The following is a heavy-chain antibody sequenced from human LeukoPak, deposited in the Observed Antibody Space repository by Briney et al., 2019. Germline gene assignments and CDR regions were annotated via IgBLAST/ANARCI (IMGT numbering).Heavy chain of an antibody. CDR3: ARVCIAAAGSGLNYYYYMDV. J-gene: IGHJ6*03. Sequence: SETLSLTCAVYGGSFSGYYWSWIRQPPGKGLEWIGEINHSVSTNYNPSLKSRVTISVDTSKNQFSLKLSSVTAADTAVYYCARVCIAAAGSGLNYYYYMDVWGKGTTVTVSS. D-gene: IGHD6-13*01. V-gene: IGHV4-34*01. CDR2: INHSVST. CDR1: GGSFSGYY.